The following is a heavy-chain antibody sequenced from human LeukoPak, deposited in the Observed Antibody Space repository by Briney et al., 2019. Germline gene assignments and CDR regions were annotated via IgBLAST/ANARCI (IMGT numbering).Heavy chain of an antibody. CDR2: TYYRSKWYN. CDR1: GDSVSRNSAA. D-gene: IGHD2-2*01. J-gene: IGHJ4*02. Sequence: SQTLSLTCAISGDSVSRNSAAWNWIRQSPSRGLEWLGRTYYRSKWYNDYAVSVKSRITINPDTSKNQFSLQLNSVTPEDTAVYYCARGGIGYCTSSSCYFDYWGQGTLVTVSS. CDR3: ARGGIGYCTSSSCYFDY. V-gene: IGHV6-1*01.